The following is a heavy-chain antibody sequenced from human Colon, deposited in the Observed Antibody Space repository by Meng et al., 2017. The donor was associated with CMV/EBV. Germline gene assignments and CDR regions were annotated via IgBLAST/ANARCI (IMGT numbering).Heavy chain of an antibody. J-gene: IGHJ2*01. Sequence: GESLKISCAAPGFRFSDHFMHWIRHTPERGLEWLSYITPDSTTKYHADSVKGRFTVSRDNAKNLMYLQMNSLRAEDTAVYYCAVQVGPTERYFDIWGRGTLVTVSS. V-gene: IGHV3-11*01. CDR1: GFRFSDHF. D-gene: IGHD1-26*01. CDR3: AVQVGPTERYFDI. CDR2: ITPDSTTK.